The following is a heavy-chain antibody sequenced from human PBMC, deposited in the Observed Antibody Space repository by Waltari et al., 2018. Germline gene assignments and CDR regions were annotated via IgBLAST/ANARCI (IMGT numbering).Heavy chain of an antibody. Sequence: EVQLVQSGAEVKKPGESLKISCEGSGYTFPRYWIGWVRQMPGKGLEWMGVIYPGDSNTRYSPSFQGQVTISADKSISTAYLQWSSLKASDTAMYFCARQPLHSYGTRHFDYWGQGTLVTVSS. D-gene: IGHD5-18*01. CDR1: GYTFPRYW. CDR2: IYPGDSNT. CDR3: ARQPLHSYGTRHFDY. V-gene: IGHV5-51*01. J-gene: IGHJ4*02.